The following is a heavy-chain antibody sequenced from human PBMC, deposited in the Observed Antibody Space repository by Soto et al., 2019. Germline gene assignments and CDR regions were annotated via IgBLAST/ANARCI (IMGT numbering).Heavy chain of an antibody. V-gene: IGHV2-5*02. J-gene: IGHJ4*02. CDR1: GFSLSTSGVG. CDR2: IYWDDDK. Sequence: QITLKESGPTLVKPTQTLTLTCTFSGFSLSTSGVGVGWIRQPPGKALEWLALIYWDDDKRYSPSLKSRLTITKDTSKNQVVLTMTNMDPVDTATYYCAHRPRDGQEATFDYWGQGTLVTVSS. CDR3: AHRPRDGQEATFDY.